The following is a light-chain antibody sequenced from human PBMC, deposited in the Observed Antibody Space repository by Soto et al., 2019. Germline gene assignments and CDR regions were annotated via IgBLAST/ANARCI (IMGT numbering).Light chain of an antibody. CDR2: AAS. CDR1: QGVSSY. J-gene: IGKJ4*01. Sequence: DIQLTQSPSFLSASVGDRVTITCRASQGVSSYLAWYQRKPGKAPKLLIYAASTLQSGVPSRFSGSGSGTEFTLTISSLQPEDSATYYCQQLASYPLTFGGGTKVEI. CDR3: QQLASYPLT. V-gene: IGKV1-9*01.